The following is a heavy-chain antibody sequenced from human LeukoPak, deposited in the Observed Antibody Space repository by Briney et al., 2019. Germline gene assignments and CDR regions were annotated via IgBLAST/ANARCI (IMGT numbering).Heavy chain of an antibody. D-gene: IGHD5-18*01. Sequence: SETLSLTCAVYGGSFSGHYWIWIRQPPGKGLEWIGEINHSGSTNYNPSLKRRVTISVDTSKKQFSLKLTSVTAADTAVYYCARGRDGYTYGFYYYYMDVWDKGTTVTVSS. V-gene: IGHV4-34*01. J-gene: IGHJ6*03. CDR2: INHSGST. CDR1: GGSFSGHY. CDR3: ARGRDGYTYGFYYYYMDV.